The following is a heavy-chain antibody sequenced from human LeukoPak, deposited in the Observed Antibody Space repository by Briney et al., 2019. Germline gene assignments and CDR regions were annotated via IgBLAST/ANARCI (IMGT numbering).Heavy chain of an antibody. D-gene: IGHD1-7*01. Sequence: HPGGSLRLSCSASGFTVSSNYMSWVRQAPGKGLQWVSVIYNSGFTYYADSVEGRFTISRDNSKNTVYLQMNSLRAEDTAVYYCARDRIELGGGTFDIWGQGTMVTVSS. J-gene: IGHJ3*02. V-gene: IGHV3-53*01. CDR3: ARDRIELGGGTFDI. CDR2: IYNSGFT. CDR1: GFTVSSNY.